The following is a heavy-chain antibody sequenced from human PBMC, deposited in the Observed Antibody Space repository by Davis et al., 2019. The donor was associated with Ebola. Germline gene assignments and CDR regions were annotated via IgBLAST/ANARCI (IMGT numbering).Heavy chain of an antibody. J-gene: IGHJ6*04. CDR1: GFTFSNYA. CDR2: VSYDGSNK. Sequence: PGGSLRLSCAASGFTFSNYAMHWVRQAPGKGLEWVAVVSYDGSNKYYADSVKGRFTISRDNSKNTLYLQMNSLRAEDTAVYYCAKDARPDDFWSGYHYGMDVWGKGTTVTVSS. V-gene: IGHV3-30*04. CDR3: AKDARPDDFWSGYHYGMDV. D-gene: IGHD3-3*01.